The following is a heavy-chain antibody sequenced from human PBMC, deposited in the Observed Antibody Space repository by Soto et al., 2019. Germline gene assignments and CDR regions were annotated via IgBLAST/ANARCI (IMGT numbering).Heavy chain of an antibody. CDR2: ISASNGNT. V-gene: IGHV1-18*01. CDR1: GYTFTSYG. J-gene: IGHJ6*02. CDR3: ARTPPYCSSTSCSNYYYGMDV. Sequence: ASVKVSCKASGYTFTSYGFSWVRQAPGQGLEWMGWISASNGNTNYAQKLQGRVTMTTDTSTGTAYMELRSLRSDDTAVYYCARTPPYCSSTSCSNYYYGMDVWGQGTTVTVSS. D-gene: IGHD2-2*01.